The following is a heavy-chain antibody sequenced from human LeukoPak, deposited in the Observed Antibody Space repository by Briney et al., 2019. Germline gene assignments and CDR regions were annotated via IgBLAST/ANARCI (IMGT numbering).Heavy chain of an antibody. V-gene: IGHV3-7*01. CDR3: ARDPSLYCASTTCYDLDY. D-gene: IGHD2-2*01. CDR2: INTDGSER. J-gene: IGHJ4*02. CDR1: GFTISGHW. Sequence: PGGSLRLSCAASGFTISGHWMAWVRQAPGKGLEWVADINTDGSERYYVDSVRGRFTISRDNAKNSLYLQMDSLSAEDTAVYYCARDPSLYCASTTCYDLDYWGQGTLVTVPS.